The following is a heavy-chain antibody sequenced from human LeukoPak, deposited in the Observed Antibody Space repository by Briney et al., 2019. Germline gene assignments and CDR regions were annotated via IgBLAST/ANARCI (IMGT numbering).Heavy chain of an antibody. J-gene: IGHJ4*02. CDR1: GYTFTGYY. D-gene: IGHD6-19*01. CDR3: ARDPRSSGWYIPDY. CDR2: IKPNSGST. V-gene: IGHV1-2*06. Sequence: ASVKVSCKASGYTFTGYYMHWVRQAPGQGLERMGRIKPNSGSTNYAQKFQGRVTMTRDTSISTAYMELSRLRSDDTAVYYCARDPRSSGWYIPDYWGQGTLVTVSS.